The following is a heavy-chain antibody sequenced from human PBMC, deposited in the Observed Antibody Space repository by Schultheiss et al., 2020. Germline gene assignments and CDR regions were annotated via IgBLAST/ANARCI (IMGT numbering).Heavy chain of an antibody. CDR3: AREEPTYYFDY. J-gene: IGHJ4*02. Sequence: GESLRLSCAASGFTFSDYYMSWIRQAPGKGLEWVSYISSSGSYIYYADSVKGRFTISRDNAKNSLYLQMNSLRAGDTAVYYCAREEPTYYFDYWGQGTLVTVSS. V-gene: IGHV3-11*04. CDR1: GFTFSDYY. CDR2: ISSSGSYI. D-gene: IGHD1-26*01.